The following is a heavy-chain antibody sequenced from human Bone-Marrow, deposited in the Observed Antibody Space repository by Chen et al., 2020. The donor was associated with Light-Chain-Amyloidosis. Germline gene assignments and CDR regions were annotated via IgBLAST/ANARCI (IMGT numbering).Heavy chain of an antibody. V-gene: IGHV3-48*03. J-gene: IGHJ6*03. D-gene: IGHD4-17*01. CDR3: AKVPPTVTTVIYYYMDV. Sequence: EVQLVESGGGLVQPGGSLRLSCAASGVTFSSYEMNWVRQAPGKGLELVSYISSSGSTIYYSDSVKGRFTISRDNANNSLYLQMNSLRAEDTAVYYCAKVPPTVTTVIYYYMDVWGKGTTVTVSS. CDR1: GVTFSSYE. CDR2: ISSSGSTI.